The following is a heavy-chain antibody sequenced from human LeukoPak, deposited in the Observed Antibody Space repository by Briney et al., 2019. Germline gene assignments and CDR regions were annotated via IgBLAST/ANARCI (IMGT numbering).Heavy chain of an antibody. CDR3: ARDSSSGWYDYYYMDV. V-gene: IGHV4-59*01. CDR2: IYYSGST. J-gene: IGHJ6*03. CDR1: GGSISSYY. Sequence: WETLSLTCTVSGGSISSYYLSWIRQPPGKGLEWIGYIYYSGSTNYNPSLKSRVTISGDTSKNQVSLKLSSVTAADTAVYYCARDSSSGWYDYYYMDVWGKGTTVTVSS. D-gene: IGHD6-19*01.